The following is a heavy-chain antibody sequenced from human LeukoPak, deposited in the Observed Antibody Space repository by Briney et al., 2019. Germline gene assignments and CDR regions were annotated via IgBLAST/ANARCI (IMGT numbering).Heavy chain of an antibody. CDR1: GGSISSSSYY. Sequence: ASETLPLTCTVSGGSISSSSYYWGWIRQPPGKGLEWIGSIYYSGSTYYNPSLKSRVTISVDTSKNQFSLKLSSVTAADTAVYYCARYCTSTSCYLPYYYGMDVWGQGTTVTVSS. V-gene: IGHV4-39*01. CDR3: ARYCTSTSCYLPYYYGMDV. CDR2: IYYSGST. J-gene: IGHJ6*02. D-gene: IGHD2-2*01.